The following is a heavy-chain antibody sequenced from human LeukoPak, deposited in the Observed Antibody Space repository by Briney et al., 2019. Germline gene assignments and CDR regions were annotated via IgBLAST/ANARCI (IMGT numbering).Heavy chain of an antibody. J-gene: IGHJ4*02. CDR3: ARAWYSSPDYFDY. V-gene: IGHV4-34*01. CDR2: INHSGST. D-gene: IGHD6-13*01. CDR1: GGSFSGYY. Sequence: SETLSLTCAVYGGSFSGYYWSWIRQPPGKGLEWIGEINHSGSTNYNPSLKSRVTISVDTSKNQFSLKLSSVTAADTAVYYCARAWYSSPDYFDYWGQGTPVTVSS.